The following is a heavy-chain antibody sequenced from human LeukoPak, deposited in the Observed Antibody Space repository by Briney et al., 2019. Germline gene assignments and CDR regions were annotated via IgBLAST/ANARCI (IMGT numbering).Heavy chain of an antibody. V-gene: IGHV3-23*01. Sequence: GGSLRLSCAASGFTFSSYAMSWVRQAPGKGLEWVSAISGSGGSTYYADSVKGRFTISRDNSKNTLYLQMNSLRAEDTAVYYCATRHRSGGTEVVVAALGWGQGTLVTVSS. CDR2: ISGSGGST. J-gene: IGHJ4*02. CDR1: GFTFSSYA. CDR3: ATRHRSGGTEVVVAALG. D-gene: IGHD2-15*01.